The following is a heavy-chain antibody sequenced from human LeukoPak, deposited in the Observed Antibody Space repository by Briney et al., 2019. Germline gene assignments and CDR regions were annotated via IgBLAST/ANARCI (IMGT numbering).Heavy chain of an antibody. V-gene: IGHV3-21*01. D-gene: IGHD2-8*01. CDR2: ISSSSSHI. CDR1: GFTFSSYS. CDR3: ARVNPLMAPGALDV. Sequence: GGSLRLSCAASGFTFSSYSMNWVRQALGKGLGWVSSISSSSSHIYYADSVKGRFTISRDNAKNSLYLQMNSLRAEDTAVYYCARVNPLMAPGALDVWGQGTMVAVSS. J-gene: IGHJ3*01.